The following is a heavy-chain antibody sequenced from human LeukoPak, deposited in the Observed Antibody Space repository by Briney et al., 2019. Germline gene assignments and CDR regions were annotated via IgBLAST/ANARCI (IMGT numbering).Heavy chain of an antibody. D-gene: IGHD5-18*01. CDR1: GGSISSSSYY. CDR2: IYYSGST. CDR3: ARAGYSYGYYYYYMDV. V-gene: IGHV4-39*07. Sequence: PSETLSLTCTVSGGSISSSSYYWGWIRQPPGKGLEWIGSIYYSGSTYYNPSLKSRVTISVDTSKNQFSLKLSSVTAADTAVYYCARAGYSYGYYYYYMDVWGKGTTVTVSS. J-gene: IGHJ6*03.